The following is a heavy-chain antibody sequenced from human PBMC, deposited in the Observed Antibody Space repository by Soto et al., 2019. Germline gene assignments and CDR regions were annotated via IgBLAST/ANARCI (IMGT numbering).Heavy chain of an antibody. CDR2: IKSKTDGGTT. J-gene: IGHJ3*02. V-gene: IGHV3-15*01. CDR3: TTWFHNWNDVDAFDI. Sequence: EVQLVESGGGLVKPGGSLRLSCAASGFTFSNAWMSWVRQAPGKGLEWVGRIKSKTDGGTTDYAAPVKGRFTISRDDSKNTLYLQMNSLKTEDTAVYYCTTWFHNWNDVDAFDIWGQGTMVTVSS. CDR1: GFTFSNAW. D-gene: IGHD1-20*01.